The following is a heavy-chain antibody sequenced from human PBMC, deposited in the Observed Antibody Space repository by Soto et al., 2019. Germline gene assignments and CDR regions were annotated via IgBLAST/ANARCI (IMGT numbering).Heavy chain of an antibody. Sequence: ASVKVSCKASGYTFTSHAMHWVRQAPGQRLEWMGWINAGNGNTKYSQKFQGRVTITTDTSASTAYMELSSLRSEDTAVYYCARDGIAAAGTSWFYPWGQGTLVTVSS. V-gene: IGHV1-3*01. CDR2: INAGNGNT. CDR1: GYTFTSHA. CDR3: ARDGIAAAGTSWFYP. J-gene: IGHJ5*02. D-gene: IGHD6-13*01.